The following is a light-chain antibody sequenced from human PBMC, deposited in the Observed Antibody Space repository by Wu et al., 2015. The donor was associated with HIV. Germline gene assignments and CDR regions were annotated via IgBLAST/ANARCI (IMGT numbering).Light chain of an antibody. CDR2: GAS. Sequence: EIVMTQSPATLSLSPGERATLSCRASQSVSSSYLAWYQQKPGQAPRLLMYGASSRATGIPDRFSGSGSGTDFTLSISRLEPEDFAVYYCQQYGSSPWTFGQGTKVEIK. CDR1: QSVSSSY. V-gene: IGKV3-20*01. CDR3: QQYGSSPWT. J-gene: IGKJ1*01.